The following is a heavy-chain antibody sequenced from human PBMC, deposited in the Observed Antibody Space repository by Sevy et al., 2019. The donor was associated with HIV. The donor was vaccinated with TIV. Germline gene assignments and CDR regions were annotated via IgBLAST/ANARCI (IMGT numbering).Heavy chain of an antibody. CDR3: ARLDYGDYRWFDP. CDR2: NYHSGST. CDR1: GGSISSSSYY. D-gene: IGHD4-17*01. Sequence: SETLSLTCTVSGGSISSSSYYWGWIRQPPGKGLEWIGSNYHSGSTYYNPSLKSRVTISVDTSKNQFSLRLSPVTAAETAVYYCARLDYGDYRWFDPWGQGTLVTVSS. J-gene: IGHJ5*02. V-gene: IGHV4-39*01.